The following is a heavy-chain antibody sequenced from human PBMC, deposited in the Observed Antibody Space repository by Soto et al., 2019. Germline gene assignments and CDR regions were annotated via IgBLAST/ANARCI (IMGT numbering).Heavy chain of an antibody. V-gene: IGHV3-23*01. CDR1: GFTFSSYA. CDR2: ISGSGGST. J-gene: IGHJ3*02. D-gene: IGHD6-19*01. CDR3: TASSGWYNAFDI. Sequence: EVQLLESGGGLVQPGGSLRLSCAASGFTFSSYAMSWVRQAPGKGLEWVSAISGSGGSTYYADSVKGRFTISRDNSENTLYLQMNSLRAEDTAVYYCTASSGWYNAFDIWGQGTMVTVSS.